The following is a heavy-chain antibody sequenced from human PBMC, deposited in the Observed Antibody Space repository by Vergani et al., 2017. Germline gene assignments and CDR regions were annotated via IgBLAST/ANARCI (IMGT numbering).Heavy chain of an antibody. V-gene: IGHV3-33*01. CDR1: GFTFSSYG. Sequence: VQLLESGGGLVQPGGSLRLSCAASGFTFSSYGMHWVRQAPGKGLEWVAVIWYDGSNKYYADSVKGRFTISRDNSKNTLYLQMNSLRAADTAVYYCARDRGYCSGGSCYYFDYWGQGTLVTVSS. D-gene: IGHD2-15*01. J-gene: IGHJ4*02. CDR2: IWYDGSNK. CDR3: ARDRGYCSGGSCYYFDY.